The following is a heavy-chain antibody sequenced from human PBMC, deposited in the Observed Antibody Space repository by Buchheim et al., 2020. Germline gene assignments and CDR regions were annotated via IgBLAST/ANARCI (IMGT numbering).Heavy chain of an antibody. V-gene: IGHV3-23*01. J-gene: IGHJ4*02. CDR3: TKRSLSGGQTIDY. CDR2: ISETGDNT. CDR1: GFTFSGYA. Sequence: EVQLLESGGGLVQPGGSLRLSCAASGFTFSGYAMNWVRQAPGKGLEWGSAISETGDNTHYADSVKGRFSISRENSKNTLYLQMNSLRAEDTAVYYCTKRSLSGGQTIDYWGQGTL. D-gene: IGHD1-26*01.